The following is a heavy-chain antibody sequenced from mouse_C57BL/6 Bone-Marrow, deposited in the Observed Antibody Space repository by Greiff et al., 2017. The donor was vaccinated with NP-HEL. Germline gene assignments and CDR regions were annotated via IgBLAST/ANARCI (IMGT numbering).Heavy chain of an antibody. V-gene: IGHV1-59*01. CDR3: ASAQLFAY. CDR2: IDPSDSYT. D-gene: IGHD3-1*01. CDR1: GYTFPSYW. J-gene: IGHJ3*01. Sequence: QVQLQQPGAELVRPGPSVKLSCKASGYTFPSYWMHWVKQRPGQGLGWIGVIDPSDSYTNYNQKFKGKATLTVDTSSSTAYMQLSSLTSEDSAVYYCASAQLFAYWGQGTLVTVSA.